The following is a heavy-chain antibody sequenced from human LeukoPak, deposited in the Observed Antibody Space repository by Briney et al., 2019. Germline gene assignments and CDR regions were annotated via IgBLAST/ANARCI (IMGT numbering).Heavy chain of an antibody. J-gene: IGHJ4*02. CDR3: AKGVSSGYYDWYYFDY. D-gene: IGHD3-22*01. CDR1: GFDFSTYT. V-gene: IGHV3-23*01. CDR2: ISNNGGYT. Sequence: GGSLRLSCAASGFDFSTYTMNWVRQAPGKGLEWVSAISNNGGYTYYADSVQGRFTISRDNSKSTLCLQMNSLRAEDTAVYYCAKGVSSGYYDWYYFDYWGQGTLVTVSS.